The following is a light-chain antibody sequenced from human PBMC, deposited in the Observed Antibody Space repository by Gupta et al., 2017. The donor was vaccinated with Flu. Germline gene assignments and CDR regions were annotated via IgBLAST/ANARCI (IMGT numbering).Light chain of an antibody. CDR3: QQSYRTPGT. CDR1: QSITNF. CDR2: AAS. J-gene: IGKJ2*01. V-gene: IGKV1-39*01. Sequence: DLQMPQSPSSLSASVGDRVTITCRASQSITNFLNWYQQKPGKAPKVLIYAASSLQSGVPSRFSGSGSGTDFTLTITNLKPEDFATYYCQQSYRTPGTFGQGTKLEIK.